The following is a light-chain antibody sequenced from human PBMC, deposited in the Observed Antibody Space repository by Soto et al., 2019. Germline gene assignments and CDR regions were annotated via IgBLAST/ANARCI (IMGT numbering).Light chain of an antibody. CDR2: EGS. V-gene: IGLV2-23*01. CDR1: SSDVGSYNL. J-gene: IGLJ1*01. CDR3: CSYAGSSPYV. Sequence: QSVLTQPASVSGSPGQSITIACTVTSSDVGSYNLVSWYQQHPGKAPKLMIYEGSKRPSGVSNRFSGSKSGNTASLTISGLQAEDEADYYCCSYAGSSPYVFGTGTKVTLL.